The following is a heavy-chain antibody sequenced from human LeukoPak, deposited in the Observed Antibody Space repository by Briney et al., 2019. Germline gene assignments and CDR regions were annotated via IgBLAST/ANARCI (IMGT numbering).Heavy chain of an antibody. V-gene: IGHV1-18*01. CDR2: ISAYNKNT. J-gene: IGHJ4*02. Sequence: ASVKVSCKASGGTFSSYAISWVRQAPGQGLEWMGWISAYNKNTNHIQKFQGRVTMTTDSSTSTAYMELRSLRSDDTAVYYCATIGYCSGGSCSYWGQGTLVTVSS. D-gene: IGHD2-15*01. CDR1: GGTFSSYA. CDR3: ATIGYCSGGSCSY.